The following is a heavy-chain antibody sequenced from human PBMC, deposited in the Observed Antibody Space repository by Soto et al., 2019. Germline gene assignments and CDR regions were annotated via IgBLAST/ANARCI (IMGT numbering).Heavy chain of an antibody. V-gene: IGHV3-30*18. Sequence: HPGGSLRLSCAAAGFTLSSYGMHWVRQAPGKGLEWVAVISDDGSKKYYADSVKGRFSISRDNPKNTLFLQMNSLRVEDTAVYYCAKVGDVYNSFFYYWGQGTLFTVSS. CDR2: ISDDGSKK. J-gene: IGHJ4*02. D-gene: IGHD1-26*01. CDR3: AKVGDVYNSFFYY. CDR1: GFTLSSYG.